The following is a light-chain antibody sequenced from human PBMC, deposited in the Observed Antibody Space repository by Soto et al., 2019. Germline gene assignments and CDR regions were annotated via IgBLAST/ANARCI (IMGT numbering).Light chain of an antibody. Sequence: DIGMTQSPDSLAVSLGERAPINCKSSQSVLYSSNNKNYLAWYQQKPGQPPKLLIYWASTRESGVPDRFSGSGSGTDFTLTISSLQAEDVAVYYCQQYYSTPFTFGPGTKVDIK. V-gene: IGKV4-1*01. CDR3: QQYYSTPFT. J-gene: IGKJ3*01. CDR2: WAS. CDR1: QSVLYSSNNKNY.